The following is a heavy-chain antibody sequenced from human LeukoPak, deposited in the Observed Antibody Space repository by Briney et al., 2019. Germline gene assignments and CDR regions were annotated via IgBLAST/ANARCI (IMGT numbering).Heavy chain of an antibody. CDR1: GGSISSGSYY. CDR2: VYTSGST. Sequence: SQTLSLTCTVSGGSISSGSYYWSWIRQPAGRRLEWIGRVYTSGSTNYNPSLKSRVTISVDTSKNQFSLKLSSVTAADTAVYYCARETHYYDSSGYPYFDYWGQGTLVTVSS. V-gene: IGHV4-61*02. CDR3: ARETHYYDSSGYPYFDY. J-gene: IGHJ4*02. D-gene: IGHD3-22*01.